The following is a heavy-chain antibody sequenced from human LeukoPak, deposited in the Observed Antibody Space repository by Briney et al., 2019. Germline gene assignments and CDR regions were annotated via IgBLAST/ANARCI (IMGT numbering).Heavy chain of an antibody. CDR1: GFTFSSYA. CDR3: ARGLDVLRYFDWLLQLDY. V-gene: IGHV3-64*01. Sequence: GGSLRLSCAASGFTFSSYAMRWVRQAPGKGLEYVSAISSNGGSTYYANSVKGRFTISRDNSKNTLYLQMGSLRAEDMAVYYCARGLDVLRYFDWLLQLDYWGQGTLVTVSS. CDR2: ISSNGGST. D-gene: IGHD3-9*01. J-gene: IGHJ4*02.